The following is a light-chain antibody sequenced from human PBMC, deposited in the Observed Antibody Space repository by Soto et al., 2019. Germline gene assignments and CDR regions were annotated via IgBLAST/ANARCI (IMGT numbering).Light chain of an antibody. Sequence: DIQMTQPPSTLSGSVGDRVTITCRASQTISSWLAWYQQKPGKAPKLLIYKASTLKSGVPSRFSGSGSGTEFTLTISSLQPDDFAIYYCQHYNSYSEAFGQGTKVELK. J-gene: IGKJ1*01. V-gene: IGKV1-5*03. CDR1: QTISSW. CDR2: KAS. CDR3: QHYNSYSEA.